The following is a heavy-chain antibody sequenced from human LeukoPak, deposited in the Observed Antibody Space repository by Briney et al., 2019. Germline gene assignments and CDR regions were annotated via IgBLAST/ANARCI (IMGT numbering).Heavy chain of an antibody. V-gene: IGHV3-74*01. CDR1: GFAFSSSW. CDR2: INSDGTYT. CDR3: ARDLSHTFDY. J-gene: IGHJ4*02. Sequence: PGGSLRLSCAASGFAFSSSWMLWVRQAPGKGLVWVSRINSDGTYTNYADSVKGRFTISRDNAKNTLYLQMNSVRAEDTAVYYCARDLSHTFDYWGQGTLVTVSS.